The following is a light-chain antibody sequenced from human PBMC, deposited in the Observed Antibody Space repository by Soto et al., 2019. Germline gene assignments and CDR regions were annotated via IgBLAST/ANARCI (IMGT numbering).Light chain of an antibody. J-gene: IGKJ1*01. CDR2: LAS. Sequence: EIVLTQSPGTLSLSPGERATLSCRASQSVTNNYLAWYQQKTGQTPRLIVYLASSRAPGIPDRFSGSGSGTHFTLTIRRVEPEAFAVYYCQQYGYSPWTFGQGTKVEIK. CDR1: QSVTNNY. V-gene: IGKV3-20*01. CDR3: QQYGYSPWT.